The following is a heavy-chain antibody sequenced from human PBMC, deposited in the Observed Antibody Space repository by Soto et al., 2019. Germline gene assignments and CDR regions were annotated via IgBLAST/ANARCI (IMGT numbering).Heavy chain of an antibody. J-gene: IGHJ4*02. V-gene: IGHV1-69*01. Sequence: QVQLVQSGAEVKKPGSSVKVSCKASGGTFSSYAISWVRQAPGQGLEWMGGIIPIFGTANYAQKFQGIVTITADESTSKAYMELSSLRSEDTAVYYCARVAIPYSSSSYFDYWGKGTLVTVSS. CDR1: GGTFSSYA. D-gene: IGHD6-6*01. CDR3: ARVAIPYSSSSYFDY. CDR2: IIPIFGTA.